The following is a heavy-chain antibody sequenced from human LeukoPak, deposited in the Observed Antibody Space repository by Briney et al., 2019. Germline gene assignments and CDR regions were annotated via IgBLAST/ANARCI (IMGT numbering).Heavy chain of an antibody. CDR3: AKNGGVVYGDPEDYYYYCGMDV. V-gene: IGHV3-30*18. J-gene: IGHJ6*02. CDR2: ISYDGSNK. D-gene: IGHD4-17*01. CDR1: GFTFSSYG. Sequence: GGSLRLSCAASGFTFSSYGMHWVRQAPGKGLEWVAVISYDGSNKYYADSVKGRFTISRDNSKNTLYLQMNSLRAEDTAVYYCAKNGGVVYGDPEDYYYYCGMDVWGQGTTVTVSS.